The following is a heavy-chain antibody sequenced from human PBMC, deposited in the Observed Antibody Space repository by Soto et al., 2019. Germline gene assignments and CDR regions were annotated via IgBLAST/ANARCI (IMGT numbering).Heavy chain of an antibody. Sequence: QVQLVQSGAEVKKPGSSVKVSCKASGGTFSSYAISWVRQAPGQGLEWMGGIIPIFGTANYAQKFQGRVTITSDESTSAAYMALSSLRSEDTAVYSCARDRGDTAMCTSLSYGMDVWGRWTTVSVSS. CDR2: IIPIFGTA. V-gene: IGHV1-69*01. J-gene: IGHJ6*02. D-gene: IGHD5-18*01. CDR3: ARDRGDTAMCTSLSYGMDV. CDR1: GGTFSSYA.